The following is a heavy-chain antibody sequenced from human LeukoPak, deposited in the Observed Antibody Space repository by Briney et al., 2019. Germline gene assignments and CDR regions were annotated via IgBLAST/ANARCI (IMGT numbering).Heavy chain of an antibody. V-gene: IGHV3-23*01. J-gene: IGHJ4*02. D-gene: IGHD2-21*02. CDR2: ISGSGGST. CDR1: GFTFSSYA. Sequence: GGXLXXXCAAXGFTFSSYAMXWVRQAPGKGLEXVSAISGSGGSTYYADSVKGRFTISRDNSKNTLYLQMNSLRAEDTAVYCCAKARHIVVVTAIPFDYWGQGTLVTVSS. CDR3: AKARHIVVVTAIPFDY.